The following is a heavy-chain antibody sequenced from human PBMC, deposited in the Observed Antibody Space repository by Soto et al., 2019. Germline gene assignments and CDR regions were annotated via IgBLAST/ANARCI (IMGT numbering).Heavy chain of an antibody. V-gene: IGHV4-30-4*01. J-gene: IGHJ6*01. Sequence: QLQESGPGLVKPSQTLSLTCTVSGGYITRGDFYWTWIRQPPGKGLEWIGYIYDTGTKYFNPLLVICLSISGSRPSNQFSRSLTSETAAATALYYFARDGGGGVPPALLCGLDVWGQGTTITVFS. CDR3: ARDGGGGVPPALLCGLDV. CDR2: IYDTGTK. CDR1: GGYITRGDFY. D-gene: IGHD2-2*01.